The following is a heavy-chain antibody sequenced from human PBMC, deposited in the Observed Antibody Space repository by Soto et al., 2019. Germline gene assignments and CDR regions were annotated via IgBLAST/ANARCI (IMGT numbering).Heavy chain of an antibody. CDR3: ARALNYYDSSGYLDY. CDR2: IYYSGST. D-gene: IGHD3-22*01. V-gene: IGHV4-59*01. J-gene: IGHJ4*02. CDR1: GGSISSYY. Sequence: SETLSLTCTVSGGSISSYYGSWIRQPPGKGLEWIGYIYYSGSTNYNPSLKSRVTISVDTSKNQFSLKLSSVTAADTAVYYCARALNYYDSSGYLDYWGQGTLVTVSS.